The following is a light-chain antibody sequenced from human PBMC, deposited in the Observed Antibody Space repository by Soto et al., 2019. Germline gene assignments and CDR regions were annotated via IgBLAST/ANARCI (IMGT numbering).Light chain of an antibody. CDR3: QQYNKWPPYT. CDR2: GAA. V-gene: IGKV3-15*01. J-gene: IGKJ2*01. CDR1: QSVSSN. Sequence: EIVMTQSPANLSVSPGERATLSCRASQSVSSNLAWYQQQPGQGPRLLIYGAATRATSIPARFSGSGSGTEFTLNINSLQSEDVAVYYCQQYNKWPPYTFGQGTKLEIK.